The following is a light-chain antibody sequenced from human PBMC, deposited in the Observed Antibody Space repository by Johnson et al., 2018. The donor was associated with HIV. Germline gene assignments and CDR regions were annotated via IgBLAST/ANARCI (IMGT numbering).Light chain of an antibody. Sequence: QFVLTQPPSVSAAPGQRVTISCSGGIANIGNNYVSWYQQLPGTAPKLLIYGHNKRPSGIPDRFSGSKSGTSATLDISGLQPGDEADYYCGTWDSGLSAGVFGTGTKVTVL. V-gene: IGLV1-51*02. CDR2: GHN. CDR1: IANIGNNY. J-gene: IGLJ1*01. CDR3: GTWDSGLSAGV.